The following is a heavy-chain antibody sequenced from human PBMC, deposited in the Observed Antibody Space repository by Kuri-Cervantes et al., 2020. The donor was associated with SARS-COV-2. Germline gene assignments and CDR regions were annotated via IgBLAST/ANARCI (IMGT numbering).Heavy chain of an antibody. V-gene: IGHV3-23*01. CDR1: GFTFSSYA. CDR3: TTSSGYRYYGMDV. CDR2: ISGSGGST. Sequence: GESLKISCAASGFTFSSYAMSWVRQAPGKGLEWVSAISGSGGSTYYADSVKGRFTISRDNSKNTLYLQMNSLKTEDTAVYYCTTSSGYRYYGMDVWGQGTTVTVSS. J-gene: IGHJ6*02. D-gene: IGHD3-22*01.